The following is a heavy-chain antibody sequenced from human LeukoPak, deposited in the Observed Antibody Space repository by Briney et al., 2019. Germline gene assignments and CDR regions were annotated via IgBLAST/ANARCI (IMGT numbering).Heavy chain of an antibody. CDR3: ARDHREQWLWWFDP. D-gene: IGHD6-19*01. J-gene: IGHJ5*02. V-gene: IGHV4-59*01. Sequence: KTSETLSLTCTVSGGSISSYYWSWIRQPPGRGLEWIGYLYYSGSTNYNPSLKSRVTISVDTSKNQFSLKLSSVTAADTAVYYCARDHREQWLWWFDPWGQGTLVTVSS. CDR1: GGSISSYY. CDR2: LYYSGST.